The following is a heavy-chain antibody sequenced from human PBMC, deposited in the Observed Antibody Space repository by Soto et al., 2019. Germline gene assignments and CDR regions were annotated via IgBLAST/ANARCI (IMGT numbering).Heavy chain of an antibody. J-gene: IGHJ5*02. D-gene: IGHD6-13*01. CDR2: ISYDGSNN. V-gene: IGHV3-30-3*01. Sequence: QVQLVESGGGVVQPGRSLRLSCAASGFTFSNYAMHWVRQAPGRGLEWVAVISYDGSNNYYADSVKGRFTISRDNSKDTLYLQMNSLRAEDTAVSSCARDSIPAAGTNWADNRFDPWGQGTLVTVAS. CDR3: ARDSIPAAGTNWADNRFDP. CDR1: GFTFSNYA.